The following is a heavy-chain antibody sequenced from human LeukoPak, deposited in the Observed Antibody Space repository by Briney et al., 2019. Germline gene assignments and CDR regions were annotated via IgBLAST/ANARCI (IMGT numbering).Heavy chain of an antibody. Sequence: GGSLRLSCAASGFTFRTYGMHWVRQAPGRGLEWVAVIWSDGINRFYADSVRGRFIFSRDNSKNTLSLQMNNLRAEDTAVYYCVKERGPFDAFDIWGHGTMVTVSS. CDR2: IWSDGINR. V-gene: IGHV3-33*06. CDR3: VKERGPFDAFDI. J-gene: IGHJ3*02. CDR1: GFTFRTYG.